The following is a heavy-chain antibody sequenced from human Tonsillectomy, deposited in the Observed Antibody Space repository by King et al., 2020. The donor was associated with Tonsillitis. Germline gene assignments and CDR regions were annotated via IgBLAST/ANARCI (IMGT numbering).Heavy chain of an antibody. V-gene: IGHV3-11*05. J-gene: IGHJ6*03. Sequence: VQLVESGGGLVKPGGSLRLSCAASRFSFCDYYMSWIRQAPGKGLEWLADISTSGNYTNYADSVKGRFTISRDNAKNSLYLQMNSLIADDSAVYYCARGRVGVNVFYNYMDVWGNGTTVTVSS. D-gene: IGHD1-26*01. CDR2: ISTSGNYT. CDR1: RFSFCDYY. CDR3: ARGRVGVNVFYNYMDV.